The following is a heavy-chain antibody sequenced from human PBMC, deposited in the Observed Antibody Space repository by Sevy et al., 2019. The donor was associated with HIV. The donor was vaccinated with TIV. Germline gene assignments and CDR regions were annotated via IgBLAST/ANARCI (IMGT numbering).Heavy chain of an antibody. Sequence: GGSLRLSYAASGFTFSSYWMLWVRQAPGKGLVWVSRINSDGSSTSYADSVKGRFTISRDNAKNTLYLQMNSLRAEDTAVYYCAREGVLLWFGDWGSDAFDIWGQWAMVTVSS. CDR3: AREGVLLWFGDWGSDAFDI. CDR2: INSDGSST. V-gene: IGHV3-74*01. CDR1: GFTFSSYW. D-gene: IGHD3-10*01. J-gene: IGHJ3*02.